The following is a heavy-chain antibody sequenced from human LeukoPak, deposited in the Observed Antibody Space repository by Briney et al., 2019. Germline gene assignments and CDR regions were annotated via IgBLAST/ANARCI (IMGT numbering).Heavy chain of an antibody. Sequence: SETLSLTCSVSGGSISSYYWSWIRQPPGKGLEWIGYIYYSGSTNYNPSLKSRVTISVDMSKNQFSLKLSSVTAADTAVYFCARILYSDYALGLWYFDLWGRGTLVTVSS. J-gene: IGHJ2*01. CDR2: IYYSGST. V-gene: IGHV4-59*08. CDR1: GGSISSYY. D-gene: IGHD4-11*01. CDR3: ARILYSDYALGLWYFDL.